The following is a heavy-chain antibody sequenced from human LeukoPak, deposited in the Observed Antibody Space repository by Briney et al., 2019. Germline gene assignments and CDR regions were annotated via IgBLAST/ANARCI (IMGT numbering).Heavy chain of an antibody. J-gene: IGHJ6*02. CDR3: AREQTNPGYGMDV. CDR2: ISGSGGTT. CDR1: GFTFSSYA. V-gene: IGHV3-23*01. Sequence: PGGSLRLSCAASGFTFSSYAMTWVRQAPGKGLEWVSIISGSGGTTFYGDSVKGRVTVSRDNSKNTLYLQMNRLRAEDTAEYYCAREQTNPGYGMDVWGQGTTVTVSS.